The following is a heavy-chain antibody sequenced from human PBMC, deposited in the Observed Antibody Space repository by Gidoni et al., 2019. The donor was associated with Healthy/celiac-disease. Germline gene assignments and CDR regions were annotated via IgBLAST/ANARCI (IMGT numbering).Heavy chain of an antibody. J-gene: IGHJ6*02. D-gene: IGHD2-15*01. Sequence: QVQLQESGPGLVKPSETLSLTCTVSGGPISSYYWSWIRQPPGKGLEWIGYIYYSGSTNYNPSLKSRVTISVDTSKNQFSLKLSSVTAADTAVYYCARLYCSGGSCYSGYYYYYGMDVWGQGTTVTVSS. CDR2: IYYSGST. CDR3: ARLYCSGGSCYSGYYYYYGMDV. CDR1: GGPISSYY. V-gene: IGHV4-59*08.